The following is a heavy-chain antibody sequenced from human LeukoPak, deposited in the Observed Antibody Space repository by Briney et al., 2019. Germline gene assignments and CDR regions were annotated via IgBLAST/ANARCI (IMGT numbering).Heavy chain of an antibody. CDR1: GGSISNSDYY. CDR3: ARTTEGGYTYGYFYYYYMDV. CDR2: IYYTGST. Sequence: PSETLSLTCTVSGGSISNSDYYWGWMRQPPGKGLEWIGSIYYTGSTYYNPSLKSRVTISVDTSKNHFSLKLSSVTAADTAVYYCARTTEGGYTYGYFYYYYMDVWGKGTTVTISS. J-gene: IGHJ6*03. V-gene: IGHV4-39*07. D-gene: IGHD5-18*01.